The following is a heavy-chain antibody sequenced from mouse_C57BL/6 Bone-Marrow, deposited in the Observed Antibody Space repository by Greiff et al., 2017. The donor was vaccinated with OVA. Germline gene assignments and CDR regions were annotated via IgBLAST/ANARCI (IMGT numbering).Heavy chain of an antibody. V-gene: IGHV1-69*01. CDR2: IDPSDSYT. CDR3: ARQSGDY. Sequence: VKLMESGAELVMPGASVKLSCKASGYTFTSYWMHWVKQRPGQGLEWIGEIDPSDSYTNYNQKFKGKSTLTVDKSSSTAYMRLSSLTSEDSAVYYCARQSGDYWGQGTTLTVSS. CDR1: GYTFTSYW. J-gene: IGHJ2*01.